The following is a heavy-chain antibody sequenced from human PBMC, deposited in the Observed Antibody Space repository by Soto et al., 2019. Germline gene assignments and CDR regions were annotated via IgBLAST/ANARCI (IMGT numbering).Heavy chain of an antibody. CDR2: ISPSGRT. V-gene: IGHV4-34*01. D-gene: IGHD6-13*01. CDR3: ARNGGSTWYYFDS. Sequence: QVQLQQWGAGLLKPSETLSLTCAVNGGSFTGYYGAWIRQSPGKGLEWMGEISPSGRTNYNPSLKSRVTISVDTSKNQFSLKVSSVTAADTGMYYCARNGGSTWYYFDSWGQGTVVTVSS. J-gene: IGHJ4*02. CDR1: GGSFTGYY.